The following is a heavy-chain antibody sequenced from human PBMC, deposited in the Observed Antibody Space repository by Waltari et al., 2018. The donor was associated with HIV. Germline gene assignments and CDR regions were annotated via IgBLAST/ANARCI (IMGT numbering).Heavy chain of an antibody. V-gene: IGHV3-48*01. Sequence: EVQLVESGGGLVQPGGSLRFSCAASGFTFSSYSMNWVRQAPGKGLEWVSYMSSISSTIYYATSVKVRFTISRENAKNSLYLQINSLRAEDTAVYYFARDLGDCRAFYIWGQGTMVTVSS. CDR2: MSSISSTI. D-gene: IGHD2-21*02. J-gene: IGHJ3*02. CDR3: ARDLGDCRAFYI. CDR1: GFTFSSYS.